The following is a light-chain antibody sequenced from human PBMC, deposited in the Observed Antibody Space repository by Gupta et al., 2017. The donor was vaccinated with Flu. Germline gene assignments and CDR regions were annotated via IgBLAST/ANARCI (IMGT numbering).Light chain of an antibody. CDR3: QVWDSSSDHVV. CDR2: DDS. Sequence: GGNNIGTKSLHWYQKNAGQAPVLVVYDDSARPSGIPERFSGSNSGNTATLTISRVEAGDEGDYYCQVWDSSSDHVVFGGGTKLTVL. J-gene: IGLJ2*01. CDR1: NIGTKS. V-gene: IGLV3-21*02.